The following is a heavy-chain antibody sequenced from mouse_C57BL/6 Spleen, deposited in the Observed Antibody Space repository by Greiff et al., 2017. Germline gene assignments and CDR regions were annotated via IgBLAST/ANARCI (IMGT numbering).Heavy chain of an antibody. CDR2: LNPSSGYT. J-gene: IGHJ2*01. Sequence: VQLQQSGAELARPGASVKMSCKASGYTFTSYTMHWVKQRPGQGLEWIGYLNPSSGYTKYNQKFKDKATLTADKSSSTAYMQLSSLTSEDSAVYYCAREGYFDYWGQGTTLTVAS. CDR3: AREGYFDY. CDR1: GYTFTSYT. V-gene: IGHV1-4*01.